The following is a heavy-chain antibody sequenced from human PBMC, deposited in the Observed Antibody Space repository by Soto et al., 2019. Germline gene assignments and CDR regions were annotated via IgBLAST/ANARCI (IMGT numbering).Heavy chain of an antibody. CDR3: AGLWALIVATIGEYYFDY. CDR2: IIPIFGTA. D-gene: IGHD5-12*01. CDR1: GGTFSSYA. V-gene: IGHV1-69*01. Sequence: QVQLVQSGAEVKKPGSSVKVSCKASGGTFSSYAISWVRQAPGQGLEWMGGIIPIFGTANYAQKFQGRVTITADESTSKVYMELSSLRSEATAVYYCAGLWALIVATIGEYYFDYWGQGTLVTVSS. J-gene: IGHJ4*02.